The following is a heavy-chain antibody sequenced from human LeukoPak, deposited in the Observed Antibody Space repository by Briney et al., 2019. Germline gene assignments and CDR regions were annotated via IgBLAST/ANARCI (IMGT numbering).Heavy chain of an antibody. D-gene: IGHD3-3*01. J-gene: IGHJ4*02. V-gene: IGHV4-34*01. CDR3: ARGYDFWSGYYFAY. Sequence: PSETLSLTCAVYGGSFSGYYWSWIRQPPGKGLEWIGEINHSGSTNCNPSLKSRVTISVDTSKNQFSLKLSSVTAADTAVYYCARGYDFWSGYYFAYWGQGTLVTVSS. CDR1: GGSFSGYY. CDR2: INHSGST.